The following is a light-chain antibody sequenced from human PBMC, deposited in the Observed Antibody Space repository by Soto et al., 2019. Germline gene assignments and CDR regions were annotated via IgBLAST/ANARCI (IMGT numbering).Light chain of an antibody. CDR2: GAS. V-gene: IGKV3-20*01. Sequence: EIVLTQSPGTLSLSPGERATLSCRSSQSVSSSYLAWYQQKPGQAPRLLIYGASSRATGIPDRFSGSGSGTEFTLTISRLEPEVFAVYYCQQYGSSPATFGGGTKVEIK. CDR3: QQYGSSPAT. CDR1: QSVSSSY. J-gene: IGKJ4*01.